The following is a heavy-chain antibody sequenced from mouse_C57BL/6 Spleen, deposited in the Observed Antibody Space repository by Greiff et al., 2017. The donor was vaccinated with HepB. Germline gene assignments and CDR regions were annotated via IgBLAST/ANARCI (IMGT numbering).Heavy chain of an antibody. CDR1: GYTFTSYG. Sequence: QVPLQQSGAELARPGASVKLSCKASGYTFTSYGISWVKQRTGQGLEWIGEIYPRSGNTYYNEKFKGKATLTADKSSSTAYMELRSLTSEDSAVYFCARNYGSSPHYYFDYWGQGTTLTVSS. CDR2: IYPRSGNT. V-gene: IGHV1-81*01. J-gene: IGHJ2*01. CDR3: ARNYGSSPHYYFDY. D-gene: IGHD1-1*01.